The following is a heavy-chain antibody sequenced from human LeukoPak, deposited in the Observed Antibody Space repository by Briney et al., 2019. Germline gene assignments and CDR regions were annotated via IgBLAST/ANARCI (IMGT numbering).Heavy chain of an antibody. Sequence: ASVKVSCKASGYTFTGSYIHWVRQAPGQGLELMGWINPNSGGTNYAQKFQGRVTMTRDTSISTAYMELSRLTSDDTAVFYCARGSRYHDWLYPVDSWGQGTLVTVSS. CDR2: INPNSGGT. J-gene: IGHJ4*02. V-gene: IGHV1-2*02. D-gene: IGHD3-9*01. CDR3: ARGSRYHDWLYPVDS. CDR1: GYTFTGSY.